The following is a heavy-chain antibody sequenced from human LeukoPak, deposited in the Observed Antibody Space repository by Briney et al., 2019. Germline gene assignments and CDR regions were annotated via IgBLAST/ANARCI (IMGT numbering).Heavy chain of an antibody. V-gene: IGHV3-33*01. CDR2: IWYDGSHK. CDR1: GFTFSSCG. D-gene: IGHD2-21*02. Sequence: PGRSLGLSCAASGFTFSSCGMHWVRQAPGKGLEWVAVIWYDGSHKYYADSVKGRFTISRDNSKNTLYLQMNSLRAEDTAVYYCARAPVTADCYFDLWGQGTLVTVSS. CDR3: ARAPVTADCYFDL. J-gene: IGHJ5*02.